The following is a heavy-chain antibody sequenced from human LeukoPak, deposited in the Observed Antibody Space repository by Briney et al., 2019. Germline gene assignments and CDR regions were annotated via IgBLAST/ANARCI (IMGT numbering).Heavy chain of an antibody. J-gene: IGHJ4*02. CDR3: AKDSSDNYYGSGSYLD. V-gene: IGHV3-30*02. CDR2: IRYDGSNK. Sequence: PGGSLRLSCAASGFTFSSYGMHWVRQAPGKGLEWVAFIRYDGSNKYYADSVKGRFTISRDNSKNTLYLQMNSLRAEDTAVYYCAKDSSDNYYGSGSYLDWGQGTLVTVSS. CDR1: GFTFSSYG. D-gene: IGHD3-10*01.